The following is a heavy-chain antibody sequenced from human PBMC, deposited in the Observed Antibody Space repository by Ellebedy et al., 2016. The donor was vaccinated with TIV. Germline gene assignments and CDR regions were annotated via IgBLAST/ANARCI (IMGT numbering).Heavy chain of an antibody. J-gene: IGHJ3*02. CDR2: IKQDGSEQ. CDR1: GFTFRSYW. Sequence: PGGSLRLSCAASGFTFRSYWMSWVRQAPGKGMKWVAKIKQDGSEQYYVDSVKGRFTISRDNAKTTLYLQMNSLKSEDTAVYYCAIQGSFDAFDIWGQGTMVTVSS. CDR3: AIQGSFDAFDI. V-gene: IGHV3-7*02. D-gene: IGHD2/OR15-2a*01.